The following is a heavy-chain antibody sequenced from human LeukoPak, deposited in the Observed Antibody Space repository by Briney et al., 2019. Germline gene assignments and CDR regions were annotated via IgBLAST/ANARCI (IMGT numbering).Heavy chain of an antibody. CDR3: ASERVAGAYFDY. CDR2: IRYDGSNK. D-gene: IGHD6-19*01. Sequence: GGSLRLSCAASGFTFSSYEMNWVRQAPGKGLEWVAFIRYDGSNKYYADSVKGRFTISRDNAKNTLYLQMNSLRAEDTAVYYCASERVAGAYFDYWGQGTLVTVSS. CDR1: GFTFSSYE. V-gene: IGHV3-30*04. J-gene: IGHJ4*02.